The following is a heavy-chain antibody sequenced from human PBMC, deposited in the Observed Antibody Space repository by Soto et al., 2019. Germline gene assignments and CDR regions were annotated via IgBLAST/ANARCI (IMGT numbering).Heavy chain of an antibody. Sequence: ESGGGVVQPGRSLRLSCEASGFIFRTYGMHWVRQAPGKGLEWVATIWYDGSDKYYGNSVKGRFTISRDNSEHTLYLQMNDVRVEDTAVYFCAGDMGWFDPWGQGTLVTVS. CDR2: IWYDGSDK. J-gene: IGHJ5*02. CDR3: AGDMGWFDP. V-gene: IGHV3-33*01. CDR1: GFIFRTYG.